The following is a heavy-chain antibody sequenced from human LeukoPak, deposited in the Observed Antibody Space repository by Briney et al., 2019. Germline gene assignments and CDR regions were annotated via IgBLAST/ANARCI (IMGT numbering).Heavy chain of an antibody. D-gene: IGHD4-17*01. Sequence: GGSLRLSCAASGFSFSDYYISWIRQAPGRGLEWISYISSSGVSIHYADSVKGRFTVSRDNTEKLVYLQMNSLRVEDTAVYYCARDHDYGDYDSWGQGTLATVSS. CDR2: ISSSGVSI. CDR1: GFSFSDYY. J-gene: IGHJ5*01. CDR3: ARDHDYGDYDS. V-gene: IGHV3-11*04.